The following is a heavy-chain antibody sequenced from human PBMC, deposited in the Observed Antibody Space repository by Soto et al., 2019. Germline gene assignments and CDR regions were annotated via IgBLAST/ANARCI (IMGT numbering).Heavy chain of an antibody. V-gene: IGHV4-59*01. J-gene: IGHJ6*02. Sequence: SETLSLTCTVSGGSISGYYWSWIRQPPGKGLERIGYMYNTGSTVYNPSFKSRVTISVDTSKDQFSLKLNSVTAADTAVYYCARDLWGYCGTDCYPLDVWGQGTTVTVSS. CDR2: MYNTGST. D-gene: IGHD2-21*02. CDR3: ARDLWGYCGTDCYPLDV. CDR1: GGSISGYY.